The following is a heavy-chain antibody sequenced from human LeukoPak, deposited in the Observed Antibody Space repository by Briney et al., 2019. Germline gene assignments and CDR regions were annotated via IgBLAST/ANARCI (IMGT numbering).Heavy chain of an antibody. V-gene: IGHV4-61*02. J-gene: IGHJ4*02. CDR1: GGSISSSSYY. D-gene: IGHD1-14*01. Sequence: KPSETLSLTCTVSGGSISSSSYYWGWFRQPAGKGLEWIGRIYTSGSTNYNPSLKSRVTMSVDTSKNQFSLKLSSVTAADTAVYYCARGRTTGPVFDYWGQGTLVTVSS. CDR3: ARGRTTGPVFDY. CDR2: IYTSGST.